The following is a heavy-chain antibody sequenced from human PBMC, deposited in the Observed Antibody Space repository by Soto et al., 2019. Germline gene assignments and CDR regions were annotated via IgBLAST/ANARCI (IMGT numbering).Heavy chain of an antibody. CDR3: ANYGDYDYYYYYGMDV. J-gene: IGHJ6*02. Sequence: EVQLLESGGGLVQPGGSLRLSCAASGFTFSSYAMSWVRQAPGKGLEWVSAISGSGGSTYYADSVKGRFTISRDNSKNTLYLQMNSLRAEDKAVYYCANYGDYDYYYYYGMDVWGQGTTVTVSS. D-gene: IGHD4-17*01. V-gene: IGHV3-23*01. CDR1: GFTFSSYA. CDR2: ISGSGGST.